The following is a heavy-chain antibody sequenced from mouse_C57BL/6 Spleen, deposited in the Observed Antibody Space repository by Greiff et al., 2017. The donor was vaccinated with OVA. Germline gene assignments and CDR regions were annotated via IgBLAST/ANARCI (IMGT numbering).Heavy chain of an antibody. Sequence: VQLQQPGAELVMPGASVKLSCKASGYTFTSYWMHWVKQRPGQGLEWIGEIDPSDSYTNYNQKFKGKSTLTVDKSSSTAYMQLSSLTSEDSAVYYCARGYYGNSHAMDYWGQGTSVTVSS. CDR3: ARGYYGNSHAMDY. CDR2: IDPSDSYT. V-gene: IGHV1-69*01. D-gene: IGHD2-1*01. J-gene: IGHJ4*01. CDR1: GYTFTSYW.